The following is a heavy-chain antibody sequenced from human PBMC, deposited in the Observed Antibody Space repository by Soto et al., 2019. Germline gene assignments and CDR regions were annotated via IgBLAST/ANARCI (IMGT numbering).Heavy chain of an antibody. CDR3: AKVTITFGGVIDSFDY. V-gene: IGHV3-23*01. J-gene: IGHJ4*02. CDR1: GFTFSSYA. CDR2: ISGSGGST. D-gene: IGHD3-16*02. Sequence: GGSLRLSCAASGFTFSSYAMSWVRQAPGKGLEWVSAISGSGGSTYYADSVKGRFTISRDNSKNTLYLQMNSLRAEDTAVYYCAKVTITFGGVIDSFDYWGQGTLVTVSS.